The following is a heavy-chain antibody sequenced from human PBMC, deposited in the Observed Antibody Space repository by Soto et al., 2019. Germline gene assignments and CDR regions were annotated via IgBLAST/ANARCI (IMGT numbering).Heavy chain of an antibody. CDR1: GVSMKSYY. CDR3: ARWGETAGVRLRAFDV. D-gene: IGHD3-10*01. Sequence: QVQLQEAGPGLVKPSETLSLTCTVSGVSMKSYYWNWIRQTPENGLEWIGFTHWTGGNSFNPSLKSRLSMSVDTSKNQFSLRLNFLTAADTAIYYCARWGETAGVRLRAFDVWGQGTMVTVSS. J-gene: IGHJ3*01. CDR2: THWTGGN. V-gene: IGHV4-4*09.